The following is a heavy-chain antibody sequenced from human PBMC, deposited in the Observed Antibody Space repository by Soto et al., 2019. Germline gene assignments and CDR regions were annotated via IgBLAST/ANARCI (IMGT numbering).Heavy chain of an antibody. J-gene: IGHJ4*02. D-gene: IGHD1-26*01. Sequence: QVQLVQSGAEVKKPGSSVKVSCKASGGTFSSYSINWVRQAPGQGLEWMGEIIPIFGTANYAQKFQGRVTITADESTSTAYMELSSLRSEDRAVYYCARDGGRHSGGIDYWGQGILVTVSS. CDR3: ARDGGRHSGGIDY. CDR1: GGTFSSYS. CDR2: IIPIFGTA. V-gene: IGHV1-69*01.